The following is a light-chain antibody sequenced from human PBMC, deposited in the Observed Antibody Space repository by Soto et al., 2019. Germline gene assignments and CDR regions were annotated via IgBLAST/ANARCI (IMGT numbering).Light chain of an antibody. Sequence: EIVMTQSPLSLSVTPGEPASISCRSSQILLHSNAYNYLDWYLQKPGQSPQLLIYLSSYRASGVPDRFSGSGSGTEFTLRISRVEAEDVGVYYCMQPLQTPVTFGQGTKVEIK. CDR3: MQPLQTPVT. V-gene: IGKV2-28*01. CDR1: QILLHSNAYNY. CDR2: LSS. J-gene: IGKJ1*01.